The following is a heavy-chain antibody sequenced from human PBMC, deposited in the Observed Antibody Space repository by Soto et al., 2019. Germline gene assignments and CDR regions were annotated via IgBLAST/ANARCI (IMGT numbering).Heavy chain of an antibody. CDR3: TSGLGYKWKIGTALDW. D-gene: IGHD1-20*01. J-gene: IGHJ4*02. V-gene: IGHV3-15*01. CDR2: IKSKADGGTT. Sequence: EVRLVESGGGLVNPGGSLRLSCAASGFTFSNAWMSWVRQAPGKGLEWVGGIKSKADGGTTDYAAPVKGRFTISRDDSKKTLYLQMNRLKTEDTAVYYCTSGLGYKWKIGTALDWWGQGTLVTVSS. CDR1: GFTFSNAW.